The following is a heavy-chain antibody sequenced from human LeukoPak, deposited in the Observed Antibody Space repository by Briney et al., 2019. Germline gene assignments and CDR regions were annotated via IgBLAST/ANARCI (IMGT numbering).Heavy chain of an antibody. J-gene: IGHJ4*02. D-gene: IGHD6-13*01. V-gene: IGHV3-49*05. CDR3: SRVGLPAAEKFDS. CDR2: IRMKAHGGTT. CDR1: GFIFGDYA. Sequence: NPGGSLRLSCTASGFIFGDYAMTWFRQAPGKGLEWVGFIRMKAHGGTTEYAASVKGRFTISRDDSKSIAYLQMNGLKTEDTAVYYCSRVGLPAAEKFDSWGQGTLVTVSS.